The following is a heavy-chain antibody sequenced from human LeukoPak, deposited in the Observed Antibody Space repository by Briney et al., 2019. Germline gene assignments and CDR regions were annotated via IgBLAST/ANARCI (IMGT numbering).Heavy chain of an antibody. Sequence: ASVKVSCKASGYTFTSYGISWVRQAPGQGLEWMGGIIPIFGTANYAQKFQGRVTITADESTSTAYMELSSLRSEDTAVYYCARESAGTVGWAFDYWGQGTLVTVSS. CDR3: ARESAGTVGWAFDY. CDR2: IIPIFGTA. CDR1: GYTFTSYG. D-gene: IGHD6-13*01. J-gene: IGHJ4*02. V-gene: IGHV1-69*13.